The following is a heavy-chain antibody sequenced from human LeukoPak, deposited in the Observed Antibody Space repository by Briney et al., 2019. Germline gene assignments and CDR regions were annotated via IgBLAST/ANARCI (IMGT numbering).Heavy chain of an antibody. J-gene: IGHJ6*02. D-gene: IGHD5-24*01. CDR2: ICSGSDFI. V-gene: IGHV3-21*01. CDR1: GFTFRTYS. CDR3: ARDRSRDGYYYYGMDA. Sequence: GWALSLSRAASGFTFRTYSMHWVRQAPGKGLEGVSSICSGSDFIFYADSVKGRFTISRDNAKNSLYLQMNSLRAEDTAVYYCARDRSRDGYYYYGMDAWGQGTTVTVSS.